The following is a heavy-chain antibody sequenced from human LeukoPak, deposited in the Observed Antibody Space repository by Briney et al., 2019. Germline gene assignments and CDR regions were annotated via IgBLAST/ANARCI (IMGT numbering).Heavy chain of an antibody. CDR1: GLTFSSYG. D-gene: IGHD5-18*01. Sequence: PGGSLRLSCAASGLTFSSYGFHWVRQAPGKGLEWVAFIRYDGSNKCYADSVKGRFTISRDNSKNTLYLQMNSLRAEDTAVYYCAKIGYSYGQDYFDYWGQGTLVTVSS. CDR2: IRYDGSNK. J-gene: IGHJ4*02. CDR3: AKIGYSYGQDYFDY. V-gene: IGHV3-30*02.